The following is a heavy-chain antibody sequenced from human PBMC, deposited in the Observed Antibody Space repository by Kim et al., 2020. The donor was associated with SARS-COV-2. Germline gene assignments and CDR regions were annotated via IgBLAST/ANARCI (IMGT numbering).Heavy chain of an antibody. CDR1: GFTFDDYA. D-gene: IGHD5-18*01. CDR2: ISWNSGSI. V-gene: IGHV3-9*01. Sequence: GGSLRLSCAASGFTFDDYAMHWVRQAPGKGREWVSGISWNSGSIGYPDSVKGRFTISRDNAKNSLYLQMNSLRAEDTALYYCAKDIGVIGYSYGYGAFDIWGQGTMVTVSS. J-gene: IGHJ3*02. CDR3: AKDIGVIGYSYGYGAFDI.